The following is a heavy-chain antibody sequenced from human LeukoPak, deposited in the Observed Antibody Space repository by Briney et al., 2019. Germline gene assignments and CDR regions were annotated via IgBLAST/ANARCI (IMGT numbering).Heavy chain of an antibody. CDR2: IRYDGSNK. J-gene: IGHJ4*02. D-gene: IGHD5-12*01. V-gene: IGHV3-30*02. Sequence: PGGSLRLSCAASGFTFSSYGMHWVRQAPGKGLEWVAFIRYDGSNKYYADSVKGRFTISRDNSKNTLYLQMNSLRAEDTAVYYCAKGGSGYDLGHFDYWGQGTLVTVSS. CDR1: GFTFSSYG. CDR3: AKGGSGYDLGHFDY.